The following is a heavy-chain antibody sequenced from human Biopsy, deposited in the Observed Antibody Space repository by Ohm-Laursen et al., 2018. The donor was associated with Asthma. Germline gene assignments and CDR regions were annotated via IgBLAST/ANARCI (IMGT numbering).Heavy chain of an antibody. J-gene: IGHJ1*01. Sequence: GSLRLSCAASGFTSGDSWMSWVRQVPGKGLEWVANIMHDGSEKNHVDSLKGRFTISRDNAKNSLYLQMNSLRAEDTAVYYCARTFHFWSPYHAEHYQLWGQGTLVTVSS. CDR1: GFTSGDSW. V-gene: IGHV3-7*01. D-gene: IGHD3-3*02. CDR2: IMHDGSEK. CDR3: ARTFHFWSPYHAEHYQL.